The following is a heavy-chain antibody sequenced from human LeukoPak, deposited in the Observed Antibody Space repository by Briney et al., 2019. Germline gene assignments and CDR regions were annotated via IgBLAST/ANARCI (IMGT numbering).Heavy chain of an antibody. D-gene: IGHD3-22*01. CDR1: GGSFSGYY. CDR2: INHSGST. Sequence: PSETLSPTCAVYGGSFSGYYWSWIRQPPGKGLEWIGEINHSGSTNYNPSLKSRVTISVDTSKNQFSLKLSSVTAADTAVYYCARPGLQTYYYDSSGYYYVDWGQGTLVTVSS. CDR3: ARPGLQTYYYDSSGYYYVD. V-gene: IGHV4-34*01. J-gene: IGHJ4*02.